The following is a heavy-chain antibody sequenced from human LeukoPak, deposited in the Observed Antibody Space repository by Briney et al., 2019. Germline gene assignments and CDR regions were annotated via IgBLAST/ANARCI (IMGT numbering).Heavy chain of an antibody. V-gene: IGHV4-4*07. J-gene: IGHJ4*02. Sequence: SETLSLTCTVSGDSISSYYWSWIRQPAGKGLERIGRMYSSGTTHYSPSLKSRITMSVDTSKNQFSLRLSSVTAADTAVYYCAREGGSYRSFDYWGQGTLVTVSS. CDR1: GDSISSYY. CDR2: MYSSGTT. D-gene: IGHD1-26*01. CDR3: AREGGSYRSFDY.